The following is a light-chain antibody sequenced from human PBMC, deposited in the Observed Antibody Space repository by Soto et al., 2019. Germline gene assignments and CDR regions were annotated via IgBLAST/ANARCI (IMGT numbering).Light chain of an antibody. J-gene: IGKJ2*01. Sequence: EIVLTQSPATLSLSPGERATLSCRASQSVSSYLAWYQQKPGQAPRLLIYDASNRATGIPARFSGSGSGTDFTLTISSLEPEDFAFYYCQQRSNWPPYTFGHGTKLEIK. V-gene: IGKV3-11*01. CDR1: QSVSSY. CDR2: DAS. CDR3: QQRSNWPPYT.